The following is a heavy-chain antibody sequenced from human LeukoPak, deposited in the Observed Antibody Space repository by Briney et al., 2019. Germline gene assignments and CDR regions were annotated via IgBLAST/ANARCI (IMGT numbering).Heavy chain of an antibody. CDR1: GGSISSYY. D-gene: IGHD3-10*01. CDR2: IYYSGST. Sequence: SETPSLTCTVSGGSISSYYWGWIRQPPGKGLEWIGYIYYSGSTNYNPSLESRVTISVDTSKNQFSLKLSSVTAADTAVYYCARALPPLGTMVRDWGQGTLVTVSS. CDR3: ARALPPLGTMVRD. V-gene: IGHV4-59*01. J-gene: IGHJ4*02.